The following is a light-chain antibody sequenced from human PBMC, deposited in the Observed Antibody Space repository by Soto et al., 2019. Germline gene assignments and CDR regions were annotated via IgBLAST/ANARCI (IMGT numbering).Light chain of an antibody. CDR3: SSYTSSSTLV. Sequence: LTQPASVSGSPGQSITISCTGTSSDVGGYNYVSWYQQHPGKAPKLMIYDVSKRPSGVSNRFSGSKSGNTASLTISGLQAEDEADYYCSSYTSSSTLVFGTGTKVTVL. CDR2: DVS. J-gene: IGLJ1*01. V-gene: IGLV2-14*01. CDR1: SSDVGGYNY.